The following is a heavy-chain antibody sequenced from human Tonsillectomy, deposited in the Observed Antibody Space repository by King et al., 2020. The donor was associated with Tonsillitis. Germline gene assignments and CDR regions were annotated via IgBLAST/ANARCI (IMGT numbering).Heavy chain of an antibody. D-gene: IGHD3-22*01. CDR3: ERVYYVSSGYYDY. CDR1: GYTFTSYA. CDR2: ISAGNGNT. J-gene: IGHJ4*02. Sequence: QLVQSGAEVKKPGASVKVSCKASGYTFTSYAMHWVRQAPGQRLEWMGWISAGNGNTKYSQKFQDRVTITRDTSASTAYMELSSLSSEDTAVYYWERVYYVSSGYYDYGGQGTLVTVSS. V-gene: IGHV1-3*01.